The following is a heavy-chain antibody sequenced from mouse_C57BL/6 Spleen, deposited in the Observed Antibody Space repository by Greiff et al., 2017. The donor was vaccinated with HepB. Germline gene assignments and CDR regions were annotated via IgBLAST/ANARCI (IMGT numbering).Heavy chain of an antibody. V-gene: IGHV1-82*01. J-gene: IGHJ4*01. CDR3: AKYGYDVGMDY. D-gene: IGHD2-2*01. Sequence: QVQLKQSGPELVKPGASVKISCKASGYAFSSSWMNWVKQRPGKGLEWIGRIYPGDGDTNYNGKFKGKATLTADKSSSTAYMQLSSLTSEDSAVYFCAKYGYDVGMDYWGQGTSVTVSS. CDR2: IYPGDGDT. CDR1: GYAFSSSW.